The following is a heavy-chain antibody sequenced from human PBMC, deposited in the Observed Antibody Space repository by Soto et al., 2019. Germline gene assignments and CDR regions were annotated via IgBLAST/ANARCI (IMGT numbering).Heavy chain of an antibody. CDR1: GGTFSSYA. CDR3: ARVRAKMTTVIQFEYYYYGMDV. J-gene: IGHJ6*02. V-gene: IGHV1-69*13. CDR2: IIPIFGTA. Sequence: ASVKVSCKASGGTFSSYAISWVRQAPGQGLEWMGGIIPIFGTANYAQKFQGRVTITADESTSTAYMELSSLRSEDTAMYYCARVRAKMTTVIQFEYYYYGMDVWGQGTTVTVSS. D-gene: IGHD4-17*01.